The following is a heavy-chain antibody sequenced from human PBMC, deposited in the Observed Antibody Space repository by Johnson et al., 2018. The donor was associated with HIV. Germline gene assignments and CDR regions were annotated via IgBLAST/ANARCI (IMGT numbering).Heavy chain of an antibody. J-gene: IGHJ3*02. Sequence: QVQLVESGGGVAQPGRSLRLSCVASGFTFSSYALHWVRQAPGKGLEWVAVISFDGRIKYYADSVKGRFTISRDNSKNTLYLQITGRRPEDTALYYCARPSEPNYGGNSGMWWNAFDIWGQGTKVTVSS. CDR3: ARPSEPNYGGNSGMWWNAFDI. D-gene: IGHD4-23*01. V-gene: IGHV3-30*04. CDR2: ISFDGRIK. CDR1: GFTFSSYA.